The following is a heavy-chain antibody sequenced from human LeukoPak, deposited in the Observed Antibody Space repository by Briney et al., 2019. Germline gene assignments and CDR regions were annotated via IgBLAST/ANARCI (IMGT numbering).Heavy chain of an antibody. V-gene: IGHV3-48*01. CDR1: GFTFSSYS. D-gene: IGHD2-15*01. CDR3: ARIRYCSGGSCRRDY. CDR2: ISSSSSTI. J-gene: IGHJ4*02. Sequence: GGSLRLSCAASGFTFSSYSMNWVSQAPGKGLEWVSYISSSSSTIYYADSVKGRFTISRDNAKNSLYLQMSSLRAEDTAVYYCARIRYCSGGSCRRDYWGQGTLVTVSS.